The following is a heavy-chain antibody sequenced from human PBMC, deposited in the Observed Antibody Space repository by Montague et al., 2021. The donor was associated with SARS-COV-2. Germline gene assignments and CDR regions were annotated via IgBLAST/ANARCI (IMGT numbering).Heavy chain of an antibody. Sequence: AISGDSVWSNTAAWNWIRQSPSGGLEWLGRTNYRPKWTSDYATSVEGRISIDPDTSKNQFFLHLRSVTPEDTGVYYCVRDTGSAQAGFDAWGQGTLVTVSS. D-gene: IGHD4-17*01. V-gene: IGHV6-1*01. CDR2: TNYRPKWTS. J-gene: IGHJ4*02. CDR1: GDSVWSNTAA. CDR3: VRDTGSAQAGFDA.